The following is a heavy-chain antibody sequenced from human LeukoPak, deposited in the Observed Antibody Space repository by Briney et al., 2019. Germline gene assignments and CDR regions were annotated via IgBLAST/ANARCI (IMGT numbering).Heavy chain of an antibody. V-gene: IGHV1-46*01. CDR2: INTSGGSI. J-gene: IGHJ5*02. D-gene: IGHD6-13*01. CDR1: GYSFTSYY. CDR3: ARSGYTNWFDP. Sequence: ASVKVSCKASGYSFTSYYIHWVRLAPGQGLEWMGVINTSGGSIRYAQKFQDRVTMTRDTSISTAYMELSRLRSDDTAVYYCARSGYTNWFDPWGQGTMVTVSS.